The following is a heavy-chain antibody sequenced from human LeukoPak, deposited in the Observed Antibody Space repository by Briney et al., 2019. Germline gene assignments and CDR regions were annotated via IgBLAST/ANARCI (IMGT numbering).Heavy chain of an antibody. CDR2: IIPILGIA. D-gene: IGHD3-9*01. CDR3: ARAPPYDILTGYYMGFDY. J-gene: IGHJ4*02. Sequence: ASVKVSCKASGGTFSSYAISWVGQAPGQGLEWMGRIIPILGIANYAQKFQGRVTITADKSTSTAYMELSSLRSEDTAVYYCARAPPYDILTGYYMGFDYWGQGTLVTVSS. CDR1: GGTFSSYA. V-gene: IGHV1-69*04.